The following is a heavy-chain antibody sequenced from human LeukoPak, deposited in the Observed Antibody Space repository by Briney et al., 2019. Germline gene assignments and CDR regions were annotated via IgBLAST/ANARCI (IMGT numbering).Heavy chain of an antibody. CDR3: AREITTVVTSGAFDI. CDR1: GGSISSSDYY. D-gene: IGHD4-23*01. J-gene: IGHJ3*02. Sequence: SETLSLTCTVSGGSISSSDYYWGWIRQPPGKGLEWIGSIYYGGSTYYNPSLKSRVTISVDTSKNQFSLKLSSVTAADTAVYYCAREITTVVTSGAFDIWGQGTMVTVSS. CDR2: IYYGGST. V-gene: IGHV4-39*07.